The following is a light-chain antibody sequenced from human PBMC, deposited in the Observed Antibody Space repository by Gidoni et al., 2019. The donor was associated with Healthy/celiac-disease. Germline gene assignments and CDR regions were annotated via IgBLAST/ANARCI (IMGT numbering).Light chain of an antibody. J-gene: IGKJ5*01. V-gene: IGKV3-20*01. CDR3: QQYGSSPIT. Sequence: IVLPQSPGTLSLSPWERATLSCRASHSVSSSYLAWYQQKPGQAPRLIIYGASSRATGIPDRFSGSGSGTDFTLTISRLEPEDFAVYYCQQYGSSPITVGQGTRLEIK. CDR1: HSVSSSY. CDR2: GAS.